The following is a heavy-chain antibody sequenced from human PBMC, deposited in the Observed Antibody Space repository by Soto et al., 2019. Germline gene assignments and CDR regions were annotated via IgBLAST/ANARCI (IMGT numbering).Heavy chain of an antibody. Sequence: GGSLRLSCAASVFTFSIYNMNWVRQAPGEGLVWVSYISSTSSNIHYADSVQGRFTISRDNGKNSMYLQMSSLRAEDTAVYYCARHAREVTGFDYWGQGTLVTVSS. CDR1: VFTFSIYN. J-gene: IGHJ4*02. CDR2: ISSTSSNI. CDR3: ARHAREVTGFDY. V-gene: IGHV3-48*01. D-gene: IGHD2-21*02.